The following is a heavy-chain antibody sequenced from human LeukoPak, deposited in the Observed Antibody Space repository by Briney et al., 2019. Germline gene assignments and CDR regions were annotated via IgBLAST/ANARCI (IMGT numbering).Heavy chain of an antibody. CDR1: GFSLSTTGMS. D-gene: IGHD2-8*02. V-gene: IGHV2-70*11. CDR3: ARVPNYIDRTGVFDI. J-gene: IGHJ4*02. CDR2: IDWDDDK. Sequence: RESGPALVKPTQTVTLTCTLSGFSLSTTGMSVSWFRQFPGKALEWLARIDWDDDKYYSTSLKTRLTISKDTSKDQVVLTLTNMDPVDTGTYYCARVPNYIDRTGVFDIWGQGTLVTVSS.